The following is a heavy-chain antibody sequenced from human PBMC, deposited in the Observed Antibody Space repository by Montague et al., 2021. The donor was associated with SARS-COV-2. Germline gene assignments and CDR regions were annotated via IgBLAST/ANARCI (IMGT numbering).Heavy chain of an antibody. CDR3: AREAVEKRVRTRMTGRLEENYYWVLDV. J-gene: IGHJ6*02. V-gene: IGHV4-59*01. Sequence: SETLSLTCTVSGGSISNYYWSWIRQPPGKGLEWIGYIYNGGSTNYNPSLRSRVTISVDPSEIQFSLRLSSVTAADTAVYYCAREAVEKRVRTRMTGRLEENYYWVLDVWGQGTTVIVSS. CDR2: IYNGGST. CDR1: GGSISNYY. D-gene: IGHD3-10*01.